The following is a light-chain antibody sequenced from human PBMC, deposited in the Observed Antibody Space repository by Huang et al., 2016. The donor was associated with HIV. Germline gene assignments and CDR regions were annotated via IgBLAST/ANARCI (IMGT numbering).Light chain of an antibody. CDR2: GAS. V-gene: IGKV3-15*01. CDR1: QSVAKH. Sequence: EIVMTQSPATLSVSPGERANLSCRASQSVAKHFAWYQQKPGQAPRLLIYGASTRATGIPARFSGSGSGTEFTLTISSLQSEDFAVYYCHHYSNWPPTWTFGQGTKVEIK. CDR3: HHYSNWPPTWT. J-gene: IGKJ1*01.